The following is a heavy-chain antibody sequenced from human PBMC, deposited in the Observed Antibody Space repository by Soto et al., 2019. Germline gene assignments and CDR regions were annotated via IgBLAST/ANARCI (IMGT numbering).Heavy chain of an antibody. Sequence: GEALKVSCKGSGYSFTSYWISWVRQMPGKGLEWMGIIYPSDSNTNYSPSFQGHVTISVDKSFSTAYLQWSSLKASDTAMYYCARPLSSLQSHAFDVWGQGTMVTVSS. V-gene: IGHV5-51*01. J-gene: IGHJ3*01. CDR1: GYSFTSYW. CDR2: IYPSDSNT. CDR3: ARPLSSLQSHAFDV. D-gene: IGHD4-4*01.